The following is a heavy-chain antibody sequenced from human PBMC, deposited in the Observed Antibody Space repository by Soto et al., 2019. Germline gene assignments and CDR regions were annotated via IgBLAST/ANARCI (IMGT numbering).Heavy chain of an antibody. J-gene: IGHJ6*03. D-gene: IGHD2-2*03. CDR1: GFTFTSSA. CDR3: ARMDIVVVPAAMGPPHDYYYYMDV. V-gene: IGHV1-58*02. Sequence: SVKVSCKASGFTFTSSAMQWVRQARGQRLEWIGWIVVGSGNTNYAQKFQERVTITRDMSTSTAYMELSSLRSEDTAVYYCARMDIVVVPAAMGPPHDYYYYMDVWGKGTTVTVSS. CDR2: IVVGSGNT.